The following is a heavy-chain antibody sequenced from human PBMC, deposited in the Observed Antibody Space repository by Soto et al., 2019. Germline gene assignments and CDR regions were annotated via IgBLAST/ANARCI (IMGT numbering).Heavy chain of an antibody. CDR2: ISAYNGNT. CDR3: AGPRGGGNWFDP. CDR1: GYTFTSYG. Sequence: QVQLVQSGAEVKKPGASVKVSCKASGYTFTSYGISWVRQAPGQGLEWMGWISAYNGNTNYAQKLQGRVTMTTDTPTSTAYMGLGGLRSDDTAVYYGAGPRGGGNWFDPWGQGTLVTVSS. V-gene: IGHV1-18*01. J-gene: IGHJ5*02. D-gene: IGHD3-10*01.